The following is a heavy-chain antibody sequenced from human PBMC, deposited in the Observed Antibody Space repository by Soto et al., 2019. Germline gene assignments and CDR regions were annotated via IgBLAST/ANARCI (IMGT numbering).Heavy chain of an antibody. J-gene: IGHJ5*02. CDR1: GYTFTDFY. CDR3: ATGTNGTTGWYHP. CDR2: INPKAGDT. D-gene: IGHD1-1*01. Sequence: QEQLVQSGTEVKKPGASVTVSCKSSGYTFTDFYLHWLRQAPGQGLEWVGWINPKAGDTKSSQEFQGRVTMSRNTSVSTSYIDLTSLTSDDTAIYYCATGTNGTTGWYHPWGQGTRVTVSS. V-gene: IGHV1-2*02.